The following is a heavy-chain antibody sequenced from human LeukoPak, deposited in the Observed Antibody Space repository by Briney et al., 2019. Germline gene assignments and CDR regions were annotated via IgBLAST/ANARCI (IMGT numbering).Heavy chain of an antibody. D-gene: IGHD6-19*01. CDR1: GFAFSNYW. Sequence: PGGSLRLSCETSGFAFSNYWMSWVRQAPGKGLEWVSAISGSGGGTYYADSVKGRFTISRDNSKNTLYLQMNSLRAEDTAVYYCAKAYSSGWYYFDYWGQGTLVTVSS. CDR2: ISGSGGGT. CDR3: AKAYSSGWYYFDY. V-gene: IGHV3-23*01. J-gene: IGHJ4*02.